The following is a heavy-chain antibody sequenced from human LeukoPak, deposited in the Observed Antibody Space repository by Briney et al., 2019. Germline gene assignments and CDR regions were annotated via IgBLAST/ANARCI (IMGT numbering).Heavy chain of an antibody. CDR2: IYYSGST. J-gene: IGHJ5*02. Sequence: SETLSLTCTVSGGSISSYYWSWIRQPPGKGLEWIGYIYYSGSTNYNPSLKSRVTISVDTSKNQFSLKLSSVTAADTAVYYCARVLLSNYGFWSGYSNWFDPWGQGTLVTVSS. CDR3: ARVLLSNYGFWSGYSNWFDP. V-gene: IGHV4-59*01. CDR1: GGSISSYY. D-gene: IGHD3-3*01.